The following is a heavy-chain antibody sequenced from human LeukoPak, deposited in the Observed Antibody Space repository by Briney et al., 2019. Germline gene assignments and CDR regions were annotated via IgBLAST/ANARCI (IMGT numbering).Heavy chain of an antibody. D-gene: IGHD3-16*02. CDR1: GGSFSGYY. CDR3: ARERLGELSKSNWFDP. V-gene: IGHV4-34*01. Sequence: SETLSLTCAVYGGSFSGYYWSWIRQPPGKGLEWIGEISHRGRTNYNPSLKSRVTMSVDTSKNQFSLKLSSVTAADTAVYYCARERLGELSKSNWFDPWGQGTLVTVSS. CDR2: ISHRGRT. J-gene: IGHJ5*02.